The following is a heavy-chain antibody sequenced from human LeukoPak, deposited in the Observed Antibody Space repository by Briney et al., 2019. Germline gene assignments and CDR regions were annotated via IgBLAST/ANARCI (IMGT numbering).Heavy chain of an antibody. D-gene: IGHD6-6*01. CDR1: GGTSSSYA. CDR2: IIPIFGTA. CDR3: ARGTSIAALGDY. Sequence: ASVKVSCKASGGTSSSYAISWVRQAPGQGLEWMGGIIPIFGTANYAQKFQGRVTITTDESTSTAYMELSSLRSEDTAVYCCARGTSIAALGDYWGQGTLVTVSS. J-gene: IGHJ4*02. V-gene: IGHV1-69*05.